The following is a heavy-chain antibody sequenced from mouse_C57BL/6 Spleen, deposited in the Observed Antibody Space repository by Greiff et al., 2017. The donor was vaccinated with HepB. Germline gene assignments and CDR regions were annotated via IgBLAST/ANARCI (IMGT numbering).Heavy chain of an antibody. CDR2: INTGGGGT. V-gene: IGHV1-54*01. Sequence: QVQLQQSGAELVRPGTSVKVSCKASGYAFTNYLIEWVKQRPGQGLEWIGVINTGGGGTNYNEKFKGKPKLTADRSSSTAYMQLSSLTSEDSAVYFCSRGDYEGSDYWGQGTTLTVSS. D-gene: IGHD2-4*01. CDR1: GYAFTNYL. CDR3: SRGDYEGSDY. J-gene: IGHJ2*01.